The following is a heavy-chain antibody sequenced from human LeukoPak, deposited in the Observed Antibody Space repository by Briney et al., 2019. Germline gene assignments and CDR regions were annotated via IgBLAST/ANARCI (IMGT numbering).Heavy chain of an antibody. Sequence: SQTLSLTCAVYGGSFSGFYWSWIRQSPGKGLEWIGEINHSGTTNYNPSLKSRVTISVDTSKNQFSLSLSSVTAADTAVYYCARPLTYCSGGSCYGNWFDPWGQGTLVTVSS. V-gene: IGHV4-34*01. CDR2: INHSGTT. CDR1: GGSFSGFY. CDR3: ARPLTYCSGGSCYGNWFDP. D-gene: IGHD2-15*01. J-gene: IGHJ5*02.